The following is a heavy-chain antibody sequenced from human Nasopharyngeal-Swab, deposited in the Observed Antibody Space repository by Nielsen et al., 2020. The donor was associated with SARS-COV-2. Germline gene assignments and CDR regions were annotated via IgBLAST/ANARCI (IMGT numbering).Heavy chain of an antibody. CDR2: ISSSSSTI. CDR3: ARNLASRSSSWCFDY. J-gene: IGHJ4*02. Sequence: RGSLRLSCAASGFTFSSYSMNWVRQAPGKGLEWVSYISSSSSTIYYADSVKGRFTISRDNAKNSLYLQMNSLREEDTAVYYCARNLASRSSSWCFDYWGQGTLVTVSS. V-gene: IGHV3-48*02. CDR1: GFTFSSYS. D-gene: IGHD6-13*01.